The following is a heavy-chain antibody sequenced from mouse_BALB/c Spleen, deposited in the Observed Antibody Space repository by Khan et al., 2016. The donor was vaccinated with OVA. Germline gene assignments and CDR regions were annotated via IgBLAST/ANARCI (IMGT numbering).Heavy chain of an antibody. CDR3: ARDRIDY. CDR1: GYSFTSYW. Sequence: VQLQQSGAELAKPGASVKMSCTASGYSFTSYWMHWIKQRPGQGLEWIGYINPTSGYTDYNQKFKEQATLTADKSSRPAYMQLSSLTSDDSAVYYGARDRIDYWGQGTALTVSS. J-gene: IGHJ2*01. V-gene: IGHV1-7*01. CDR2: INPTSGYT.